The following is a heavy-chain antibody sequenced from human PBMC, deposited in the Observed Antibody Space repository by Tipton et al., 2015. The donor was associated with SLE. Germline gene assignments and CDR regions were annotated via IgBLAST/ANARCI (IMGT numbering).Heavy chain of an antibody. D-gene: IGHD1-7*01. CDR3: ARGELYSGASLYYFEY. J-gene: IGHJ4*02. Sequence: TLSLTCTVSGDSVRGSYWSWIRQPPGMGLEWIGFVYYGGSTNMGTTNYNPSLESRLDISVDTSGRLFFLRLSSMTAADTAVYYCARGELYSGASLYYFEYWGQGTLVTVSS. CDR2: VYYGGST. V-gene: IGHV4-59*08. CDR1: GDSVRGSY.